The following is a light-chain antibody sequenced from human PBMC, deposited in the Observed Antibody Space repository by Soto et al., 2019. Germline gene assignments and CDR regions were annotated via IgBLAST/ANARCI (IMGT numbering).Light chain of an antibody. CDR1: ESVSSTF. Sequence: LTQSPGAKSLSPRQSPTLSYKALESVSSTFLAWYQQKPGQAPRLLIFGASSRATGTPDRFSGSGSGTDFTLTISRLEPEDFAVYYCQQYGSSPPWTFGQGTKVDIK. CDR2: GAS. V-gene: IGKV3-20*01. CDR3: QQYGSSPPWT. J-gene: IGKJ1*01.